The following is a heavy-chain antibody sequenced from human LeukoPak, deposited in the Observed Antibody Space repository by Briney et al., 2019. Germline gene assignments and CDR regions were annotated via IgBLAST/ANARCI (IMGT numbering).Heavy chain of an antibody. V-gene: IGHV4-34*01. CDR3: ARHPVPKMVFDP. Sequence: PSETLSLTCAVYGGSSSGYYWSWIRPPPGKGLEWIGEINHSGSTNYNPSLKSRVTISADTSKNQFSLKLSSVTAADTAVYYCARHPVPKMVFDPWGQGTLVTVSS. D-gene: IGHD2-8*01. J-gene: IGHJ5*02. CDR2: INHSGST. CDR1: GGSSSGYY.